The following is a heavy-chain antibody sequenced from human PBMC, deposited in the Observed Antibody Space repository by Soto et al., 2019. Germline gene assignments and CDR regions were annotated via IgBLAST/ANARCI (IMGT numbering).Heavy chain of an antibody. J-gene: IGHJ3*02. CDR3: ARDATFGTKGGSFDI. CDR1: GFTFIIYS. D-gene: IGHD3-16*01. V-gene: IGHV3-33*01. CDR2: MWYDGTNK. Sequence: GGSLRLSCAASGFTFIIYSMRLIRQSAVKGLEWVAVMWYDGTNKYYGESVKGRFTISRDNSENTLYLQMNSLRVEDTAVYYCARDATFGTKGGSFDIWGHGTLVTVSS.